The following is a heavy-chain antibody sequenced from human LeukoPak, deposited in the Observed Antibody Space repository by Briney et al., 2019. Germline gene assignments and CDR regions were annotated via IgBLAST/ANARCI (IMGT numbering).Heavy chain of an antibody. J-gene: IGHJ5*02. CDR3: AREKIGYYDGSGRGWFDP. V-gene: IGHV4-39*07. D-gene: IGHD3-22*01. CDR2: IYHSGST. CDR1: GGSISSSSYY. Sequence: PSETLSLTCTVSGGSISSSSYYWGWIRQPPGKGLEWIGSIYHSGSTYYNPSLKSRVTISVDTSKNQFSLKLSSVTAADTAVYYCAREKIGYYDGSGRGWFDPWGQGTLVTVSS.